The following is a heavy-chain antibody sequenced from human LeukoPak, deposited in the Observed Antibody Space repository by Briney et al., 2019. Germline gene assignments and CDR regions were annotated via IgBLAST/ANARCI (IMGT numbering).Heavy chain of an antibody. V-gene: IGHV2-70*11. J-gene: IGHJ4*02. CDR1: GFSLSTSGIC. D-gene: IGHD4-17*01. CDR2: IDWDDDK. CDR3: ARSPYGDYGLYYFDY. Sequence: SGPTLVNPTQTLTLTCTFSGFSLSTSGICVSWIRQAPGKGLEWLARIDWDDDKYYSTSLKTRLTISKDTSKNQVVLTMTNMDPVDTATYYCARSPYGDYGLYYFDYWGQGTLVTVSS.